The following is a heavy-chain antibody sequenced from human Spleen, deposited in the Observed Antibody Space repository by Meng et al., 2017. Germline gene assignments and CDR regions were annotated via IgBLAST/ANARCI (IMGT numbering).Heavy chain of an antibody. CDR3: AKDLGGIFAY. J-gene: IGHJ4*02. Sequence: GGSLRLSCGASGFNFGDYIMHWVRQSPGKGLEWISRIVSDGGITTYADSVKGRFTVSRDNAKNTLYLQMNSLGADETAVYYCAKDLGGIFAYWGQGALVTVSS. CDR1: GFNFGDYI. V-gene: IGHV3-74*01. CDR2: IVSDGGIT. D-gene: IGHD6-13*01.